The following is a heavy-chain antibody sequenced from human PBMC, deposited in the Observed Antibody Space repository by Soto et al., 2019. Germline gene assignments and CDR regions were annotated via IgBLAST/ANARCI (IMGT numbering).Heavy chain of an antibody. D-gene: IGHD3-16*01. J-gene: IGHJ4*02. CDR2: ISSSSSTI. V-gene: IGHV3-48*02. CDR3: AREVRLDFDY. CDR1: GFTFSSYS. Sequence: GGSLRLSCAASGFTFSSYSMNWVRQAPGKGLEWVSYISSSSSTIYYADSVKGRFTISRDNAKNSLYLQMNSLRYEDTAVYYCAREVRLDFDYWGQGTLVTVSS.